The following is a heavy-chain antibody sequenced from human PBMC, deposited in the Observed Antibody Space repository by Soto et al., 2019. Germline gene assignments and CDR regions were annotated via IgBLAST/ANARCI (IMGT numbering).Heavy chain of an antibody. D-gene: IGHD6-19*01. J-gene: IGHJ4*02. V-gene: IGHV3-23*01. CDR2: ISGGGDGT. CDR1: GFTFSNYA. CDR3: ARGGYSRGWSFDY. Sequence: PGGSLRLSCAASGFTFSNYAMSWVRRAPGTGLEWVSTISGGGDGTYYSDPVKGRFTISRDNSKNTLYLQINSLRADDTAVFHCARGGYSRGWSFDYWGQGTLVTVSS.